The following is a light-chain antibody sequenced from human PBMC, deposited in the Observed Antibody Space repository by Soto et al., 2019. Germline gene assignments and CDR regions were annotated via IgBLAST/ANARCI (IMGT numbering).Light chain of an antibody. V-gene: IGKV4-1*01. CDR1: QSVLYSSNNKNY. J-gene: IGKJ4*01. CDR3: QQYYSTPPT. Sequence: DIVMTQSPDSPAVSLGERATINCKSSQSVLYSSNNKNYLAWYQQKPGQPPKLLIYWASTRESGVPDRFSGSGSGTDFTLTISSLQAEDVAVYYCQQYYSTPPTFGGGTKVDI. CDR2: WAS.